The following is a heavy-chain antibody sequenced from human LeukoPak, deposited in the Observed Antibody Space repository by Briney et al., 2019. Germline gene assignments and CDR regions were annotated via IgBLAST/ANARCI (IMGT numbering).Heavy chain of an antibody. CDR1: GFTFSSIA. CDR3: AKSDY. CDR2: ISGSGGST. J-gene: IGHJ4*02. V-gene: IGHV3-23*01. Sequence: PGGSLRLSCAASGFTFSSIALGWVGRAQGKGLEWVSAISGSGGSTYYADSVKGRFTISRDNSKSTLYLQMNSLRAEDTAVYYCAKSDYWGQGTLVTVSS.